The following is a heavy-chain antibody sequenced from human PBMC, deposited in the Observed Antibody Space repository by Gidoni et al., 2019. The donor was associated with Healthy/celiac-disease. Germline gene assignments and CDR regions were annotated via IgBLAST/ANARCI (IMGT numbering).Heavy chain of an antibody. J-gene: IGHJ6*02. CDR3: ARDRLRFLEEGLRGMDV. CDR2: ILYDVSNK. D-gene: IGHD3-3*01. V-gene: IGHV3-33*01. CDR1: GFAFSSYG. Sequence: QVQLVESGGGVVQPGRSLSLSCAASGFAFSSYGLPWFSQAPGKGLEWVAVILYDVSNKYYADAVKCRFTISSDNSKNTLYLQMNSLRAEDTAVYYCARDRLRFLEEGLRGMDVWGQGTTVTVSS.